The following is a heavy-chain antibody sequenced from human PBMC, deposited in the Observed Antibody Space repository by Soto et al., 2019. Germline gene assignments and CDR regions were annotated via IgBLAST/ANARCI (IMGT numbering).Heavy chain of an antibody. CDR2: IHSSGIT. CDR3: AGQWSAGYGAFDP. J-gene: IGHJ5*02. CDR1: GGSVNNDKW. Sequence: QVQLQESGPGLVKPSGTLSLTCAVSGGSVNNDKWWSWVRQPPGKGLEWIGEIHSSGITNYNPSLKSGASIFGDKFKTQFSVKLTSVTAADTAVYFCAGQWSAGYGAFDPWGQGTLVTVSS. D-gene: IGHD3-9*01. V-gene: IGHV4-4*02.